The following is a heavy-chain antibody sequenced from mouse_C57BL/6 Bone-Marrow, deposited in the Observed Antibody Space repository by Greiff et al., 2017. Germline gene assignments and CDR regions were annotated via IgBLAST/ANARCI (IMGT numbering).Heavy chain of an antibody. CDR2: LSPGSGST. V-gene: IGHV1-55*01. CDR3: ASGLRRSMFDY. CDR1: GYTFTSYW. Sequence: QVQLQQPGAELVKPGASVKMSCKASGYTFTSYWITWVKQRPGQGLEWIGDLSPGSGSTNYNEKFKSKATLTVDTSSSTAYMQLSSLTSEDSAVYYCASGLRRSMFDYWGQGTTRTVSS. J-gene: IGHJ2*01. D-gene: IGHD2-4*01.